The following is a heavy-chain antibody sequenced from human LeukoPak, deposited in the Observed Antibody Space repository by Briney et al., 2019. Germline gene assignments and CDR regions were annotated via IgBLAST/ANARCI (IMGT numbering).Heavy chain of an antibody. J-gene: IGHJ4*02. CDR1: GFTFSSYG. CDR2: ISYDGSNK. D-gene: IGHD6-13*01. Sequence: GGSQRLSCAASGFTFSSYGIHWVRQAPGKGLEWVAVISYDGSNKYYADSVKGRFTISRDNSKNTLYLQMNSLRAEDTAVYYCAKAGEGEYSSSWYGDYWGQGTLVTVSS. CDR3: AKAGEGEYSSSWYGDY. V-gene: IGHV3-30*18.